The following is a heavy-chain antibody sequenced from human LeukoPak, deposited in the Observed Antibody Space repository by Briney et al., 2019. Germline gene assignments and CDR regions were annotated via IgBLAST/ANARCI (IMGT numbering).Heavy chain of an antibody. CDR3: ASAGEYQLLYYYYYGMDV. D-gene: IGHD2-2*02. J-gene: IGHJ6*02. CDR1: GFTFSSYW. Sequence: GGSLRLSCAASGFTFSSYWMSWVRQAPGKGLEWVANIKQDGSEKYYVDSVKGRFTISRDNAKNSLFLQMNSLRAEDTAVYYCASAGEYQLLYYYYYGMDVWGQGTTVTVSS. CDR2: IKQDGSEK. V-gene: IGHV3-7*01.